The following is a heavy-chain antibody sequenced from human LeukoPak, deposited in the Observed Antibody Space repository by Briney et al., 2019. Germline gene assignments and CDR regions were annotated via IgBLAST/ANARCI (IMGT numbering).Heavy chain of an antibody. CDR1: GGSFSGYY. D-gene: IGHD5-12*01. V-gene: IGHV4-34*01. CDR2: INHSGST. CDR3: AGELATISMPRRPYGMDV. J-gene: IGHJ6*02. Sequence: SETLSLTCAVYGGSFSGYYWSWIRQPPGKGLEWIGEINHSGSTNYNPSLKSRVTISVDTSKNQFSLKLSSVTAADTAVYYCAGELATISMPRRPYGMDVWGQGTLVTVSS.